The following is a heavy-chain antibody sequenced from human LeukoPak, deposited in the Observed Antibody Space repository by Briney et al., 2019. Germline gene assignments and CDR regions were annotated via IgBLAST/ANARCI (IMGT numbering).Heavy chain of an antibody. CDR1: GGSFSGYY. J-gene: IGHJ4*02. D-gene: IGHD3-10*01. Sequence: PSETLSLTCAVYGGSFSGYYWSWIRQPPGKGLEWIGEINHSGSTNYNPSLKSRVTTSVDTSKNQFSLKLSSVTAADTAVYYCARGAPRKAYYYGSGSQEFDYWGQGTLVTVSS. CDR3: ARGAPRKAYYYGSGSQEFDY. V-gene: IGHV4-34*01. CDR2: INHSGST.